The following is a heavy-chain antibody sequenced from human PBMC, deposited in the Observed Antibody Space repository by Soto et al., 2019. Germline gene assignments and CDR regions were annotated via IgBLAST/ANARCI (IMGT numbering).Heavy chain of an antibody. CDR2: IKEDGSQK. CDR1: GFTFSRHW. Sequence: PVGSLRLSCAASGFTFSRHWMTWVRQAPGKGLEWVANIKEDGSQKYYVDSVKGRFTISRDNAKNSVYLQMNSLRAEDTALYYCARDTYGDYGQVLDYWGQGTLVTVSS. J-gene: IGHJ4*02. CDR3: ARDTYGDYGQVLDY. D-gene: IGHD4-17*01. V-gene: IGHV3-7*01.